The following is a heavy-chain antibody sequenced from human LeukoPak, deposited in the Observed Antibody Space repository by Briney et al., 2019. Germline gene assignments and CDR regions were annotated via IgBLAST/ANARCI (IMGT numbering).Heavy chain of an antibody. J-gene: IGHJ4*02. CDR2: ISFDGSRK. D-gene: IGHD5-18*01. Sequence: GRSLRLSCAASGFTFSSYYMHWVRQAPGKGLEWVAVISFDGSRKYYADSVKGRFTISRDNSMNTLYLQMSSLRVEDTAIYYCAKAGASHTAMGFLFDYWGQGTLVTVSS. CDR1: GFTFSSYY. CDR3: AKAGASHTAMGFLFDY. V-gene: IGHV3-30*18.